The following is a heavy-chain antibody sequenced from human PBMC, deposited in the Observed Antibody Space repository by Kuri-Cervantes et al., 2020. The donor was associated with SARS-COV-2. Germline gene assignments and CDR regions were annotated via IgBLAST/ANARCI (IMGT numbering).Heavy chain of an antibody. V-gene: IGHV3-48*02. CDR1: GFTFSSYS. CDR2: ISSSSSTI. D-gene: IGHD3-22*01. Sequence: GESLKISCAASGFTFSSYSMNWVRQAPGKGLEWVSYISSSSSTIYYADSVKGRFTISRDNAKNPLYLQMNSLRDEDTAVYYCARDCLPAYYYDSSGPTPGMWWGQGTLVTVSS. CDR3: ARDCLPAYYYDSSGPTPGMW. J-gene: IGHJ4*02.